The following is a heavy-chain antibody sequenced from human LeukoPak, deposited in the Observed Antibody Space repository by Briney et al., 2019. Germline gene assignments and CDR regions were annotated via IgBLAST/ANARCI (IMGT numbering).Heavy chain of an antibody. D-gene: IGHD5-24*01. Sequence: SVKVSCKASGGTFSSYAISWVRQAPGQGLEWMGGIIPIFGTANYAQKFQGRVTITADESTSTAYMELSSLRSGDTAVYYCAREGSVEMVTGSAFDIWGQGTMVTVSS. CDR1: GGTFSSYA. V-gene: IGHV1-69*13. J-gene: IGHJ3*02. CDR3: AREGSVEMVTGSAFDI. CDR2: IIPIFGTA.